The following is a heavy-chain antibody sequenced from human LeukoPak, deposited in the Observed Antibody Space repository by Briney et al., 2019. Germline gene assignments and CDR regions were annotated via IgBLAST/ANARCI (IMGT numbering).Heavy chain of an antibody. CDR2: ISSSGSTI. D-gene: IGHD5-24*01. V-gene: IGHV3-48*03. Sequence: PGGSLGLSCAASGFTFSSYEMNWVRQAPGKGLEWVSYISSSGSTIYYADSVKGRFTISRDNAKNSLYLQMNSLRAEDTAVYYCARDGDGYNWGYYFDYWGQGTLVTVSS. CDR3: ARDGDGYNWGYYFDY. J-gene: IGHJ4*02. CDR1: GFTFSSYE.